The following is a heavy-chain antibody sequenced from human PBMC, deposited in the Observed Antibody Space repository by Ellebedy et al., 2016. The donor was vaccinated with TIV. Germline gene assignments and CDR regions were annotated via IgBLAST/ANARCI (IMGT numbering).Heavy chain of an antibody. J-gene: IGHJ4*02. CDR2: ISGSGGTT. D-gene: IGHD1-26*01. CDR3: AKDQVIRRPSSFDY. Sequence: GESLKISXAASGFTFNSYAMSWVRQAPGEGLEWVSGISGSGGTTYYADSVKGRFTISRDSSKNTLYLQMNSLRAEDTAVYYCAKDQVIRRPSSFDYWGQGTLVTVSS. V-gene: IGHV3-23*01. CDR1: GFTFNSYA.